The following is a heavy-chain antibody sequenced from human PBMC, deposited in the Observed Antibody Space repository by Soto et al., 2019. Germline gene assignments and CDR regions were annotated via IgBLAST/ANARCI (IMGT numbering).Heavy chain of an antibody. J-gene: IGHJ4*02. Sequence: PSETLALTCTVSRGSINSSSYYWGWIRQPPGKGLEWIGSIYYSGSTYYNPSLKSRVTISVDTSKNQFSLKLSSVTAADTAVYYCARTRYYYDSSGYGYWGQGTLVTVSS. V-gene: IGHV4-39*01. CDR2: IYYSGST. CDR3: ARTRYYYDSSGYGY. CDR1: RGSINSSSYY. D-gene: IGHD3-22*01.